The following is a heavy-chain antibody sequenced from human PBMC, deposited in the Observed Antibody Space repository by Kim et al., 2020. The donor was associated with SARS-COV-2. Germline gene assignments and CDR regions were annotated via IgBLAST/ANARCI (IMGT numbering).Heavy chain of an antibody. D-gene: IGHD3-10*01. V-gene: IGHV3-74*01. CDR3: ARGVAGKDDY. Sequence: SYAESVRGRFTISRDNDKNTLYLQMNSLRAEDTAVYYCARGVAGKDDYWGQGTLVTVSS. J-gene: IGHJ4*02.